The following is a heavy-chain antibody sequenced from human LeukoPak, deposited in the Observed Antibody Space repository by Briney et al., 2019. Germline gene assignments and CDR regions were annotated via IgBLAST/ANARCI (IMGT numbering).Heavy chain of an antibody. D-gene: IGHD3-22*01. CDR1: GGSISSTSYY. CDR2: IYYSGST. J-gene: IGHJ4*02. CDR3: ARTNYYYDRSGYYMG. V-gene: IGHV4-39*01. Sequence: SETLSLTCTVSGGSISSTSYYWGWIRQPPGKGLEWIGSIYYSGSTYYNPSLKSRVTISVDTSKNQFSLKLSSVTAADTAVYYCARTNYYYDRSGYYMGRGQGTLVTVSS.